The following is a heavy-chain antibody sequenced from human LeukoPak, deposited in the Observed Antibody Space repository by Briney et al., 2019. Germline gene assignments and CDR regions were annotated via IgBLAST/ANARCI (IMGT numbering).Heavy chain of an antibody. CDR2: IRGGGGRT. Sequence: GGSLRLSCAASGFTFSNYAMSWVRQAPGKGLEWVSAIRGGGGRTYYADSVKGRFTISRDNSKNTLYLQMNSLRAEDTAVYYCAKDLKWALLPYYFDYWGQGTLVTVSS. V-gene: IGHV3-23*01. J-gene: IGHJ4*02. CDR3: AKDLKWALLPYYFDY. D-gene: IGHD1-26*01. CDR1: GFTFSNYA.